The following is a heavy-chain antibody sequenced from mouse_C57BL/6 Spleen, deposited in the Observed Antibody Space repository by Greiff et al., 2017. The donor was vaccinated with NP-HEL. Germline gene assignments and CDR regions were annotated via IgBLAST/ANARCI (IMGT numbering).Heavy chain of an antibody. Sequence: EVKLQESGPGLVKPSQSLSLTCSVTGYSITSGYYWNWIRQFPGNKLEWMGYISYDGSNNYNPSLKNRISITRDTSKNQFFLKLNSVTTEDTATYYCARDSYLYYFDYWGQGTTLTVSS. CDR2: ISYDGSN. J-gene: IGHJ2*01. CDR1: GYSITSGYY. D-gene: IGHD6-5*01. CDR3: ARDSYLYYFDY. V-gene: IGHV3-6*01.